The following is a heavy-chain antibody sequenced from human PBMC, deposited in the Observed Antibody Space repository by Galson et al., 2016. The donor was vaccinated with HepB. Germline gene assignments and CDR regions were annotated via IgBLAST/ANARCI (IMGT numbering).Heavy chain of an antibody. J-gene: IGHJ6*03. CDR1: GASISDTEYY. Sequence: SETLSLTCTVSGASISDTEYYWGWIRQPPGRGLEWIGSMYHTEDTYYNPFLKSRVTISVDTSKNQFSLRLNSVTAADTGVYYCATGIVVAGKMYYYYMDVWGKGTTVTVSS. D-gene: IGHD6-19*01. CDR3: ATGIVVAGKMYYYYMDV. V-gene: IGHV4-39*01. CDR2: MYHTEDT.